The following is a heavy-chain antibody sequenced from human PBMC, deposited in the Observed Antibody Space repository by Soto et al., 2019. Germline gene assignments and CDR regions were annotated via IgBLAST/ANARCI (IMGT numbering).Heavy chain of an antibody. Sequence: GGSLRLSCAASGFTFSTFALHWVRQAPGEGLEWVALISHDGRIEKYADSVRGLFTISRDTSKNTLYMRMDSLRLEDTGVYYCARDGLPDGFRSGRYWFEPWGQGTQVTVSS. V-gene: IGHV3-30-3*01. CDR1: GFTFSTFA. D-gene: IGHD3-3*01. CDR3: ARDGLPDGFRSGRYWFEP. J-gene: IGHJ5*02. CDR2: ISHDGRIE.